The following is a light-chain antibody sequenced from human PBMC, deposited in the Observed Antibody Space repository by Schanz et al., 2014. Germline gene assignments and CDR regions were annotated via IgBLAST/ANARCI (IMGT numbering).Light chain of an antibody. CDR1: SSNIGSNT. CDR3: SSYTSSITWV. J-gene: IGLJ3*02. Sequence: QSVLTQPPSASGTPGQRVTISCSGSSSNIGSNTVNWYQQLPGTAPKLLIYSDNQRPSGVPDRFSGSKSGTSASLAISGLQADDEADYYCSSYTSSITWVFGGGTKLTVL. CDR2: SDN. V-gene: IGLV1-44*01.